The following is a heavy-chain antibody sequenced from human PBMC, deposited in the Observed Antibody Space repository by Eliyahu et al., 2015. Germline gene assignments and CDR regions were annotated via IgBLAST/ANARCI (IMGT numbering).Heavy chain of an antibody. J-gene: IGHJ4*02. D-gene: IGHD5-12*01. V-gene: IGHV4-59*08. CDR2: IYYSGST. CDR1: GGSISSYY. CDR3: ASLSGYDRPFDY. Sequence: QVQLQESGPGLVKPSETLSLTCXVSGGSISSYYWSWIRQPPGKGLEWMVGIYYSGSTNYNPPLKSRVTISVDTSKNQFSLKLSSVTAADTAVYYCASLSGYDRPFDYWGQGTLVTVSS.